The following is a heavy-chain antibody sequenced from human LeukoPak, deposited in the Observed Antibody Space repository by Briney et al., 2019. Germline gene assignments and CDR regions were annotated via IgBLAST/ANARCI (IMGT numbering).Heavy chain of an antibody. CDR1: GGTFSSYA. CDR2: IIPIFGTA. CDR3: ARGYYDSSAYPAFDI. D-gene: IGHD3-22*01. V-gene: IGHV1-69*05. Sequence: SVKVSCKASGGTFSSYAISWVRQAPGQGLEWMGGIIPIFGTANYARKFQGRVTITTDESTSTAYMELSSLRSEDTAVYYCARGYYDSSAYPAFDIWGRGTMVTVSS. J-gene: IGHJ3*02.